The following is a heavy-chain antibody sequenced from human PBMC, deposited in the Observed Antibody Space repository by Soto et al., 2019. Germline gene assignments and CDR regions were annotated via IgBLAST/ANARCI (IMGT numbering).Heavy chain of an antibody. Sequence: QVQLVQSGAEVKKPGSSVKVSCKASGGTFSSYAISWVRQAPGQGLEWMGGIIPIFGTANYAQKFQGRVTITADESRRTAYRGLSSLGSEDTAVYYCGRGVRISGEVSSYGMAVWGQGTTVTVPS. J-gene: IGHJ6*02. CDR3: GRGVRISGEVSSYGMAV. CDR2: IIPIFGTA. D-gene: IGHD4-17*01. CDR1: GGTFSSYA. V-gene: IGHV1-69*01.